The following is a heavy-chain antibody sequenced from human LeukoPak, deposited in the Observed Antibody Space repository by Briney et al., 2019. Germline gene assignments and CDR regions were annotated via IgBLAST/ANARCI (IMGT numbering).Heavy chain of an antibody. Sequence: TGGSLRLSCAASGFTFSSYAMSWVRQAPGKGLEWVSAISGSGGSTYYADSVKGRFTISRDNAKNSLYLQMNSLRVEDTAVYYCATGGGWHFDYWGQGALITASS. CDR1: GFTFSSYA. CDR2: ISGSGGST. V-gene: IGHV3-23*01. J-gene: IGHJ4*02. D-gene: IGHD6-19*01. CDR3: ATGGGWHFDY.